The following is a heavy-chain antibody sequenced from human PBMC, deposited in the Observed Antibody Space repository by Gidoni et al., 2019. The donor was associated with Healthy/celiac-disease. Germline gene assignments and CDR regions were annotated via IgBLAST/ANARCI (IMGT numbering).Heavy chain of an antibody. D-gene: IGHD3-10*01. J-gene: IGHJ4*02. Sequence: QVQLVESGGGVVQPGRSLSLSCAASGFTFSSYAMPWVRQAPGKGLEWVAVISYDGSNKYYADSVKGRFTISRDNSKNTLYLQMNSLRAEDTAVYYCARDGGGITMVRGVIMDYFDYWGQGTLVTVSS. V-gene: IGHV3-30-3*01. CDR1: GFTFSSYA. CDR3: ARDGGGITMVRGVIMDYFDY. CDR2: ISYDGSNK.